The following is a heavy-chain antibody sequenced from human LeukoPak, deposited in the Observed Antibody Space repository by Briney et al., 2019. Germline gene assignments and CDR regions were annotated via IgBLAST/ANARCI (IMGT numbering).Heavy chain of an antibody. CDR3: GKFRGGTGFDY. V-gene: IGHV4-39*01. Sequence: PSETLSLTCAVSGGSITTTDFDWAWIRQPPGQGFEWIATISSSGKAYYYPSLISRVTISVDTSKNQFSLDVTSVTAADTGLFFWGKFRGGTGFDYWGRGILVIVS. CDR2: ISSSGKA. J-gene: IGHJ4*02. CDR1: GGSITTTDFD. D-gene: IGHD3-16*01.